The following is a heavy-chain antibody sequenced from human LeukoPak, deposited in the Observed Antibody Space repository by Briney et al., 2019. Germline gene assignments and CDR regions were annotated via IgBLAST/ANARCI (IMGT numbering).Heavy chain of an antibody. V-gene: IGHV4-4*07. CDR3: ARDNGSGYTKGYEHYYYYLDV. Sequence: SETLSLTCTVSGGSISSYYWSWIRQPPGKGLEWIGRIHSGGTTNYNPSLMSRVSLSIDKSKKHISLRLTSVTAADTALYYCARDNGSGYTKGYEHYYYYLDVWGKGTTVTVSS. CDR2: IHSGGTT. D-gene: IGHD3-3*02. CDR1: GGSISSYY. J-gene: IGHJ6*03.